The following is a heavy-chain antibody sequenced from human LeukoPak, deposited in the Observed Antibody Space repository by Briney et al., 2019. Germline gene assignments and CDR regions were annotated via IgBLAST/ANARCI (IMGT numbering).Heavy chain of an antibody. CDR1: GFTFSTYG. J-gene: IGHJ5*01. V-gene: IGHV3-23*01. D-gene: IGHD6-19*01. CDR2: INDSGGDT. CDR3: AGDRRTSGWYAS. Sequence: GGSLRLSCAASGFTFSTYGMSWVRQAPGKGLEWVSGINDSGGDTYYADSVRGRFTISRDNSKNTLYLQMNSLRAEDTALYYCAGDRRTSGWYASWGQGTLVTVSS.